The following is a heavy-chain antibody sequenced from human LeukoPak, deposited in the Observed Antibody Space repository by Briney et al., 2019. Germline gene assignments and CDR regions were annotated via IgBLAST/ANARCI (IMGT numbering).Heavy chain of an antibody. J-gene: IGHJ4*02. V-gene: IGHV4-59*01. CDR2: IYYSGST. Sequence: PSETLSLTCTVSGDSITNNYHWSCIRQPPRMGLEFIGYIYYSGSTNYNPSLKSRVTISMDTSKNQFSLRLTSVTAADTAVYYCARRFDSWGQGTLVTVSS. CDR3: ARRFDS. CDR1: GDSITNNYH.